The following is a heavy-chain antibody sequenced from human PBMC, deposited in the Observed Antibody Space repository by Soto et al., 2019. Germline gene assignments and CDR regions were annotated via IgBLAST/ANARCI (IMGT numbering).Heavy chain of an antibody. J-gene: IGHJ6*02. CDR1: GGTFSSYA. CDR3: ARDGRVLWFGELSPHYSYGMDV. D-gene: IGHD3-10*01. Sequence: QVQLVQSGAEVKKPGSSVKVSCKASGGTFSSYAISWVRQAPGQGLEWMGGIIPIFGIANYAQKFKGRVTITADESTSTAYMDLSSLGAEDTAVYYCARDGRVLWFGELSPHYSYGMDVWGQGTTVTVSS. V-gene: IGHV1-69*01. CDR2: IIPIFGIA.